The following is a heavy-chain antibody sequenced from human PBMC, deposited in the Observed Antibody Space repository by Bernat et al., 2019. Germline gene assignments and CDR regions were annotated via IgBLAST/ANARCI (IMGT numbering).Heavy chain of an antibody. J-gene: IGHJ4*02. D-gene: IGHD5-12*01. CDR3: AKIVATGRGHDY. Sequence: QVQLVESGGGVVQPGRSLRLSCAASGFTFSSYGMHWVRQAPGKGLEWVAVISYDGSNKYYADSVKGRFTISRDNSKNTLYLQMNSLRAEDTAVYYCAKIVATGRGHDYWGQGTLATVSS. CDR2: ISYDGSNK. CDR1: GFTFSSYG. V-gene: IGHV3-30*18.